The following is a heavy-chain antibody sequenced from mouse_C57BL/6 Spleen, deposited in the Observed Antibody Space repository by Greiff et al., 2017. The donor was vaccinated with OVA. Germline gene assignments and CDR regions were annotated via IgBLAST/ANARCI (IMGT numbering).Heavy chain of an antibody. V-gene: IGHV1-76*01. Sequence: QVQLKQSGAELVRPGASVKLSCKASGYTFTDYYINWVKQRPGQGLEWIARIYPGSGNTYYNEKFKGKATLTAEKSSSTAYMQLSSLTSEDSAVYFCARSSGGAMDYWGQGTSVTVSS. CDR3: ARSSGGAMDY. J-gene: IGHJ4*01. D-gene: IGHD3-2*02. CDR2: IYPGSGNT. CDR1: GYTFTDYY.